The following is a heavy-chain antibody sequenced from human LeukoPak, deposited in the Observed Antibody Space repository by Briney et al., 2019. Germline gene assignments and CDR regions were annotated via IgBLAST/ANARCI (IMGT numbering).Heavy chain of an antibody. J-gene: IGHJ4*02. CDR2: IVVGSGNT. CDR1: GFTFTSSA. D-gene: IGHD5-12*01. Sequence: SVKVSCKASGFTFTSSAMQWVRQARGQRLEWKGWIVVGSGNTNYAQKFQERVTITRDMSTSTAYMELSSLRSEDTAVYYCAAFHLGGGYDYSDYWGQGTLVTVSP. CDR3: AAFHLGGGYDYSDY. V-gene: IGHV1-58*02.